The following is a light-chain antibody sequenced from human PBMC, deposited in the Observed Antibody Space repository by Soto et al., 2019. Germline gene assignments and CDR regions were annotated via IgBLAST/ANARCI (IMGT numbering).Light chain of an antibody. V-gene: IGKV3-20*01. J-gene: IGKJ4*01. CDR2: GAS. Sequence: EIVLTQSPGTLSLSPGERATLSCRASQSVSSSYLAWYQQKPGQAPRLLIYGASSRSTVSPDRFSGSGSGRDFTITISRLEHEDFAVYYCHQYGSSSFALTFGGGTKVEIK. CDR3: HQYGSSSFALT. CDR1: QSVSSSY.